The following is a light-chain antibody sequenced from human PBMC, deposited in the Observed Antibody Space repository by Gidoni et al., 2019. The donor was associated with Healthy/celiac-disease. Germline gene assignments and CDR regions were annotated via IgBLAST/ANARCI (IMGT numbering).Light chain of an antibody. V-gene: IGKV1-39*01. CDR3: QQSYSTVT. CDR1: QSISSY. CDR2: AAS. Sequence: DIQMTQSPSSLSASVGDRVTITCRASQSISSYLNWYQQKPGKDPKLLIYAASSLQSGVPSRFSGSGSVTDFTLTISSLQPEDFATYYCQQSYSTVTFGGGTKVEIK. J-gene: IGKJ4*01.